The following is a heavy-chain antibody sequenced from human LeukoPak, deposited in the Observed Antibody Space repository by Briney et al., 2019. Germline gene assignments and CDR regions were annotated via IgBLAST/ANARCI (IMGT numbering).Heavy chain of an antibody. CDR1: GYTFINYY. CDR3: ARDNSVGDNAWWFDP. J-gene: IGHJ5*02. CDR2: INPSGGTT. D-gene: IGHD1-26*01. Sequence: ASVKVSCKASGYTFINYYMHWVRQAPGQGLEWMGIINPSGGTTSYAQNFQGRVTMTRDMSTSTDFMELSSLRSEDTAVYYCARDNSVGDNAWWFDPWGQGTLVTVSS. V-gene: IGHV1-46*01.